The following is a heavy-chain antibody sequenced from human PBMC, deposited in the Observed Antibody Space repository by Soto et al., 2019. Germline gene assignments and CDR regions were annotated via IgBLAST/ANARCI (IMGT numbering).Heavy chain of an antibody. D-gene: IGHD3-16*01. V-gene: IGHV1-69*01. CDR1: GGSFGSSA. CDR3: ARLRRDWGDAFDI. J-gene: IGHJ3*02. Sequence: QVQLVQSGADVKKPGSSVKVSCTTSGGSFGSSAISWVRQAPAQGLEWMGEIIPVFDKANYAQNFQGRLTITADELTGTVFMELSSLRSEDTDVYFCARLRRDWGDAFDIWGLGTFVTVSS. CDR2: IIPVFDKA.